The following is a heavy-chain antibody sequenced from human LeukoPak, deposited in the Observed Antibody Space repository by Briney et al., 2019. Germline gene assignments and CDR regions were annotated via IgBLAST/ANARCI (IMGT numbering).Heavy chain of an antibody. J-gene: IGHJ5*02. CDR1: GFSFSSYA. Sequence: GGSLRLSCVASGFSFSSYAMHWVRQAPGKGLEWVSAISGSGGSTYYADSVRGRFTISRDNSKNTLYLQMNSLRAEDTAAYYCAKAPSITGTTPWGQGTLVTVSS. D-gene: IGHD1-20*01. CDR2: ISGSGGST. V-gene: IGHV3-23*01. CDR3: AKAPSITGTTP.